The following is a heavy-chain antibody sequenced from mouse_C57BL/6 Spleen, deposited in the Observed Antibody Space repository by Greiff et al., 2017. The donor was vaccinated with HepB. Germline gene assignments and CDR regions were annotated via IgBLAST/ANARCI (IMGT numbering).Heavy chain of an antibody. V-gene: IGHV1-55*01. CDR3: ARKDPYGSSYWYFDV. CDR1: GYTFTSYW. CDR2: IYPGSGST. Sequence: QVQLQQPGAELVKPGASVKTSCKASGYTFTSYWITWVKQRPGQGLEWIGDIYPGSGSTNYNEKFKSKATLTVDTSSSTAYMQLSSLTSEDSAVYYCARKDPYGSSYWYFDVWGTGTTVTVSS. D-gene: IGHD1-1*01. J-gene: IGHJ1*03.